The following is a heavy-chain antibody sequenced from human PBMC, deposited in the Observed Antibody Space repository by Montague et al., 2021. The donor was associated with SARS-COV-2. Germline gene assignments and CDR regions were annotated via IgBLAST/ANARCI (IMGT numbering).Heavy chain of an antibody. V-gene: IGHV4-59*08. Sequence: SETLSLTCTVSGGSISSHFWSWIRQPPGKGLEWIGSRYQNGATYYSPSLKRPVTILLDTSKNQFSLSLTSVTAADTAVYYCARSGVGIFDFSYFDSWGQGSLVIVSS. CDR2: RYQNGAT. D-gene: IGHD3-3*01. CDR1: GGSISSHF. J-gene: IGHJ4*02. CDR3: ARSGVGIFDFSYFDS.